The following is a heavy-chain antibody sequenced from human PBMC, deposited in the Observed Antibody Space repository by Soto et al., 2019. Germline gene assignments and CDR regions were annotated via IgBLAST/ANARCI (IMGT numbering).Heavy chain of an antibody. Sequence: QVQLVQSGAEVKKPGASVKVSCKASGYTFTSYDINWVRQATGQGLEWVGWMNPNNGYRGYAQKFQGRVTMTRNTSISTDYMELSSLRSEDTAVYYCARDFHYYDSSSMSDFFDIWGHGTMVTVSS. CDR2: MNPNNGYR. D-gene: IGHD3-22*01. CDR1: GYTFTSYD. CDR3: ARDFHYYDSSSMSDFFDI. J-gene: IGHJ3*02. V-gene: IGHV1-8*01.